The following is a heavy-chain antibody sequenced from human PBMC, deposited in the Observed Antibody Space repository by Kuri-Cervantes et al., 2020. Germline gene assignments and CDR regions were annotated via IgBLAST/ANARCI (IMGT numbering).Heavy chain of an antibody. CDR3: ARGHSSGWYAGSNYGLDV. Sequence: GESLKISCAASGFTFSNAWMSWVRQAPGKGLEWVSHISSSGSTIFYADSVKGRFTISRDDAKNSLNLQMNSLRDEDTAVYYCARGHSSGWYAGSNYGLDVWGQGTTVTVSS. D-gene: IGHD6-19*01. CDR2: ISSSGSTI. CDR1: GFTFSNAW. V-gene: IGHV3-48*02. J-gene: IGHJ6*02.